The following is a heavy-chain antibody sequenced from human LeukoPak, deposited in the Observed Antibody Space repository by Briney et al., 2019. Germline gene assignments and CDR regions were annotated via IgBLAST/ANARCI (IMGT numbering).Heavy chain of an antibody. CDR1: GFTFSSYE. CDR3: ARDGYDVLTAEQALFDS. J-gene: IGHJ4*02. CDR2: ISGSGGAI. Sequence: GGSLRLSCAASGFTFSSYEMNWVRQAPGKGLEWVSYISGSGGAIYYADSVKGRFSISRDNAKNSLYLQMNSLRAEDTAVYYCARDGYDVLTAEQALFDSWGQGTLVTVSS. D-gene: IGHD3-9*01. V-gene: IGHV3-48*03.